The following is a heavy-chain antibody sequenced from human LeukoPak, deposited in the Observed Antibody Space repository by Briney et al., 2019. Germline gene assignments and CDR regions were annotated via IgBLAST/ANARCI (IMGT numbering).Heavy chain of an antibody. CDR3: AKDLAVGTTPRVYAFDV. V-gene: IGHV3-9*01. D-gene: IGHD1-26*01. J-gene: IGHJ3*01. CDR1: GFTFYDYA. Sequence: GGSLRLSCAASGFTFYDYAMHWVRQVPGKGLEWVGGVNRNSDTIAYGDSVKGRFTIYRDNARNSLYLQMNSLRTEDTALYYCAKDLAVGTTPRVYAFDVWGQGTMVTVS. CDR2: VNRNSDTI.